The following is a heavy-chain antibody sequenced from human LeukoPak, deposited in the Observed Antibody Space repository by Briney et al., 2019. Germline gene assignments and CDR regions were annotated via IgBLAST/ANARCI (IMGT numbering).Heavy chain of an antibody. CDR1: GFTFSSYS. D-gene: IGHD6-19*01. CDR2: IRYDGSNK. Sequence: GGSLRLSCAASGFTFSSYSMNWVRQAPGKGLEWVAFIRYDGSNKYYADSVKGRFTISRDNSKNTLYLQMNSLRTEDTAVYYCARAVAGNDAFDIWGQGTMVTVSS. CDR3: ARAVAGNDAFDI. V-gene: IGHV3-30*02. J-gene: IGHJ3*02.